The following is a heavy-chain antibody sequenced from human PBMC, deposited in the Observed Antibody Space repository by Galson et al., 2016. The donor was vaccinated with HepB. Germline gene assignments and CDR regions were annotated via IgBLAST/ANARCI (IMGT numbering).Heavy chain of an antibody. Sequence: SLRLSCATSGFTFSSYWMTWVRQTPGKGLEWIGEIYLSGGTKYSPSPKSRVTIIADRSKNHFPLELTSVTAADTAVYFCARQVVDRNFDHWGHGTLVTVSS. V-gene: IGHV4-4*01. J-gene: IGHJ4*01. CDR1: GFTFSSYW. CDR2: IYLSGGT. D-gene: IGHD2-15*01. CDR3: ARQVVDRNFDH.